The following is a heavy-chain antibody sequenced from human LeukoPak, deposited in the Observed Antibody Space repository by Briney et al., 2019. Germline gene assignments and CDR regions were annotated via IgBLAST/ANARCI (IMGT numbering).Heavy chain of an antibody. CDR1: GGSISSYY. J-gene: IGHJ6*02. CDR3: ARVRDYDILTGYNYGMDV. V-gene: IGHV4-59*01. Sequence: KPSETLSLTCTVSGGSISSYYWSWIRQPPGKGLEWIGYIYYSGSTNYNPSLKSRVTISVDTSKNQFSLKLSSVTAADTAVYYCARVRDYDILTGYNYGMDVWGQGTLVTVSS. CDR2: IYYSGST. D-gene: IGHD3-9*01.